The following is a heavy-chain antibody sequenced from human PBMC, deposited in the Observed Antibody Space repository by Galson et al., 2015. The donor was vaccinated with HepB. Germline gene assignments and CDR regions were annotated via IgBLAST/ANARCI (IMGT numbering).Heavy chain of an antibody. J-gene: IGHJ3*02. CDR3: AKGLLQYDFWARHDAFDI. CDR1: GFTFNTYA. Sequence: SLRLSCAAPGFTFNTYAMYWVRQAPGKGLEWVATISYDGTNRYYADSVKGRFTISRDNSRNTLFLQMNSLRPEDTAVYYCAKGLLQYDFWARHDAFDIWGRGTMVTVS. D-gene: IGHD3-3*01. CDR2: ISYDGTNR. V-gene: IGHV3-30*18.